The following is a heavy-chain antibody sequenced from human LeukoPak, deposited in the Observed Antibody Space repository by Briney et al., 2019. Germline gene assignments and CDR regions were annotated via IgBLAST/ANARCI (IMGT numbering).Heavy chain of an antibody. D-gene: IGHD1-1*01. V-gene: IGHV3-15*04. Sequence: GGSLRLSCAASGFTFTSYAMSWVRQAPGKGLEWVARIVSETVGGRTDYAASVKGRFTISRDDSKSTLFLQMSSLKIEDTAVYYCATSITTPGAFDIWGQGVLVTVSS. CDR2: IVSETVGGRT. CDR3: ATSITTPGAFDI. J-gene: IGHJ4*02. CDR1: GFTFTSYA.